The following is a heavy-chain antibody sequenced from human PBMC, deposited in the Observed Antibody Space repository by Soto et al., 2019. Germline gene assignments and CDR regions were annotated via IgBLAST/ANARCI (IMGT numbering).Heavy chain of an antibody. CDR1: GGTFSSYA. V-gene: IGHV1-69*06. D-gene: IGHD5-12*01. CDR2: IIPIFGTA. J-gene: IGHJ5*02. CDR3: ARGGGGHIVATIPNWFDP. Sequence: QVQLVQSGAEVKKPGSSVKVSCKASGGTFSSYAISWVRQAPGQGLEWMGGIIPIFGTANYAQKFQGRVTITADKSTSTAYMELSSLRSENTAVYYCARGGGGHIVATIPNWFDPWGQGTLVTVSS.